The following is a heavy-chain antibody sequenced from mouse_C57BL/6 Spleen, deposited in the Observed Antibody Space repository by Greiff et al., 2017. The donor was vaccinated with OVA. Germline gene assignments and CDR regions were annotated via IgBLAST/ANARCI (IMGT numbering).Heavy chain of an antibody. D-gene: IGHD2-2*01. CDR1: GFNIKDTY. CDR2: IDPANANT. J-gene: IGHJ2*01. Sequence: EVKLVESVTELVRPGASVKLSCTTSGFNIKDTYMHWVKQRPEQGLEWIGRIDPANANTRYGPKFQGKATITADTSSNTAYLHLSSLTSEDTAIYYCARYYGYDDGYYFDYWGQGTTLTVSS. CDR3: ARYYGYDDGYYFDY. V-gene: IGHV14-3*01.